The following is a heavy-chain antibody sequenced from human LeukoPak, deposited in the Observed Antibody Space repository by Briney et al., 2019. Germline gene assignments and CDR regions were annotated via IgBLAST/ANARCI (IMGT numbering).Heavy chain of an antibody. Sequence: GGSLRLSCSASGFIFSTYGMNWVRQAPGEGLEWISYISPGSDIIYYTDSVKGRFTASRDNAKNSLYLQMNSLRVEDTAVYSCVRQAAGGAFSGHWGQGSLVTVSS. CDR3: VRQAAGGAFSGH. D-gene: IGHD3-3*02. J-gene: IGHJ4*02. CDR1: GFIFSTYG. V-gene: IGHV3-48*04. CDR2: ISPGSDII.